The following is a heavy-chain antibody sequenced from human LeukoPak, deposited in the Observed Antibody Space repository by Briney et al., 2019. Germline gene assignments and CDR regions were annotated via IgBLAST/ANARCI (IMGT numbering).Heavy chain of an antibody. CDR2: INHSGST. D-gene: IGHD6-19*01. Sequence: PSETLSLTCAVYGGSFSGYYWSWIRQPPGKGLEWIGEINHSGSTNYNPSLKSRVTISVDTSKNQFSLKLSSVTAADTAVYYCARSPTGSGWYYFDYWGREPWSPSPQ. J-gene: IGHJ4*02. CDR3: ARSPTGSGWYYFDY. V-gene: IGHV4-34*01. CDR1: GGSFSGYY.